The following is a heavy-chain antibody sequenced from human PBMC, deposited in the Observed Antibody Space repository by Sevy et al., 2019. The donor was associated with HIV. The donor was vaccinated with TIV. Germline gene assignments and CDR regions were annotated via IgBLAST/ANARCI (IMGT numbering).Heavy chain of an antibody. CDR3: AREPGATMIEFDY. J-gene: IGHJ4*02. CDR2: ISYDGSSK. Sequence: CLRLSCAASGFTFNNYAMHWVRQAPGKGLEWVSVISYDGSSKYYADSVKGRFTLSRDNSKNTLYPQMNSLRTDDTALYYRAREPGATMIEFDYWGQGTLVFVSS. D-gene: IGHD1-26*01. CDR1: GFTFNNYA. V-gene: IGHV3-30*01.